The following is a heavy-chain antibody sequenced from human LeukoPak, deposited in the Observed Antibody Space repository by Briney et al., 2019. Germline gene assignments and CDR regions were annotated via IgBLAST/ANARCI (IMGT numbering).Heavy chain of an antibody. Sequence: SETLSLTCTVSGDSISSSSSYWGWIRQPPGEGLEWIGSIYYSGGTYYNTSLKSRVTISVDTSKNQFSLRLTSVTAADTAVYYCARQTGSGLFILPGGQGTLVTVSS. V-gene: IGHV4-39*01. CDR1: GDSISSSSSY. J-gene: IGHJ4*02. D-gene: IGHD3/OR15-3a*01. CDR3: ARQTGSGLFILP. CDR2: IYYSGGT.